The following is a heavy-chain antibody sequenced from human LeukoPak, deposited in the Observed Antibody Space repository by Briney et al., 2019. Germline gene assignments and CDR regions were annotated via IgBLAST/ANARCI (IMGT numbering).Heavy chain of an antibody. Sequence: PSETLSLTCAVYGGSFSGYYWSWIRQPPGKGLEWIGSIYFSGSTYYNPSLKSRVTISVDTSKNQFSLKLSSVTAADTAVYYCASLLVPGRFDPWGQGTLVTVSS. CDR1: GGSFSGYY. J-gene: IGHJ5*02. CDR3: ASLLVPGRFDP. CDR2: IYFSGST. V-gene: IGHV4-34*01. D-gene: IGHD2-2*01.